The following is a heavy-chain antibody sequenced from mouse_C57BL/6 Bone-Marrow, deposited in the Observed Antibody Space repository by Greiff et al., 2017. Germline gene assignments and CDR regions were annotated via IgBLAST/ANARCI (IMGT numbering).Heavy chain of an antibody. CDR1: GFTFSDYG. J-gene: IGHJ3*01. V-gene: IGHV5-17*01. CDR2: ISSGSSTI. Sequence: EVKLMDSGGGLVKPGGSLKLSFAASGFTFSDYGMHWVRQAPEKGLEWVAYISSGSSTIYYADTVKRRFTISIDNAKNTLSLQMTSRRSEDTAMYYCARRTGTGGAWFADWGQGTLVTGSA. CDR3: ARRTGTGGAWFAD. D-gene: IGHD4-1*01.